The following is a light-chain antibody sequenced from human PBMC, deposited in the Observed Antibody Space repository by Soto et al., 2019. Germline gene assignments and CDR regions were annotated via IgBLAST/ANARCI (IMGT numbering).Light chain of an antibody. CDR2: DAS. CDR3: QQYNRGCT. Sequence: DIQMTQSPSTLSASVGDRVTITCRASQSISSWLAWYQQKPGKAPKLLIYDASSLESGVPSRFSGSGSGTEFTLTISSLQPDDFATYYCQQYNRGCTFGQGTKLEIK. V-gene: IGKV1-5*01. CDR1: QSISSW. J-gene: IGKJ2*02.